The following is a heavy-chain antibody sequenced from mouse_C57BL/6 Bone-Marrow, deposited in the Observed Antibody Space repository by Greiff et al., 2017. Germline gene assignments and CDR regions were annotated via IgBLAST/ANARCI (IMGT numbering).Heavy chain of an antibody. J-gene: IGHJ4*01. D-gene: IGHD2-4*01. CDR2: IDPENGDT. CDR3: TTLYYDFRDY. V-gene: IGHV14-4*01. CDR1: GFNIQDDY. Sequence: VQLQQSGAELVRPGASVKLSCTASGFNIQDDYMHWVKQRPEQGLAWIGWIDPENGDTEYASKFQGQSTITADTSSNTAYLQLSSLTSEDTAVYDCTTLYYDFRDYWGQGTSVTVSS.